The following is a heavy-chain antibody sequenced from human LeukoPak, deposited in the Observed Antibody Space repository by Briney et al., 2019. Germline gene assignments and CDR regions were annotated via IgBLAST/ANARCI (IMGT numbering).Heavy chain of an antibody. V-gene: IGHV3-13*01. D-gene: IGHD1-1*01. Sequence: GESLRLFCAASGFTVRDYDMHWVRQATGKGLEWVSAIGTAGDTYYTGSVKGRFTISRENAKNSLYLQMNSLRAGDTAVYYCARVAKERVGGVYYFDYWGQGTLVTVSS. CDR3: ARVAKERVGGVYYFDY. J-gene: IGHJ4*02. CDR2: IGTAGDT. CDR1: GFTVRDYD.